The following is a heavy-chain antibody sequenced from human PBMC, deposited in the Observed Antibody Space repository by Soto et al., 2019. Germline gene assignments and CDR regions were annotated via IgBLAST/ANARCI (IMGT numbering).Heavy chain of an antibody. CDR1: GFTFSSYA. CDR2: ISGSGGST. CDR3: AKVGRGGDCYSYYYYGMDV. D-gene: IGHD2-21*02. V-gene: IGHV3-23*01. Sequence: PWGSLRLSCAASGFTFSSYAMSWVRQAPGKGLEWVSAISGSGGSTYYADSVKGRFTISRDNSKNTLYLQMNSLRAEDTAVYYCAKVGRGGDCYSYYYYGMDVWGQGTTVTVSS. J-gene: IGHJ6*02.